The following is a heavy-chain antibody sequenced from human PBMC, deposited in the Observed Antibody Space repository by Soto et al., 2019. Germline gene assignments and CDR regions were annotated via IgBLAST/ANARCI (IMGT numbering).Heavy chain of an antibody. CDR1: GGSIRTYY. CDR3: ARGSSGWYEQYYFDY. CDR2: IYYSGST. J-gene: IGHJ4*02. D-gene: IGHD6-19*01. Sequence: SETLSLTCTVSGGSIRTYYWSWVRQPPGKGLEWIGYIYYSGSTNYNPSLKSRVTISVDTSKNQFSLKLSSVTAADTAVYYCARGSSGWYEQYYFDYWGQGTLVTDS. V-gene: IGHV4-59*01.